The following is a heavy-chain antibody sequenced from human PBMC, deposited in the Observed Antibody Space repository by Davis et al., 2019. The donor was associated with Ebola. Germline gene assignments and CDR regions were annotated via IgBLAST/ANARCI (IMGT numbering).Heavy chain of an antibody. CDR3: ARVRVVITTPWFDP. CDR2: IKQDGSEK. Sequence: GESLKISCAASGFTFSSYWMSWVRQAPGKGLEWVANIKQDGSEKYYVDSVKGRFTISRDNAKNSLYPQMNSLRAEDTAVYYCARVRVVITTPWFDPWGQGTLVTVSS. V-gene: IGHV3-7*01. D-gene: IGHD3-22*01. CDR1: GFTFSSYW. J-gene: IGHJ5*02.